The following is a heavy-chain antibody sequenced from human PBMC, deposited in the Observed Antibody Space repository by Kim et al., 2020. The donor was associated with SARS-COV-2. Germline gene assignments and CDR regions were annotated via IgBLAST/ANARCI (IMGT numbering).Heavy chain of an antibody. Sequence: GGSLRLSCAASGFTFSSYAMHWVRQAPGKGLEWVAVISYDGSNKYYADSVKGRFTISRDNSKNTLYLHMNSLRAEDTAVYYCARGKTSGYSNYARYFQHWGQGTLVTVSS. D-gene: IGHD4-4*01. V-gene: IGHV3-30-3*01. CDR3: ARGKTSGYSNYARYFQH. J-gene: IGHJ1*01. CDR1: GFTFSSYA. CDR2: ISYDGSNK.